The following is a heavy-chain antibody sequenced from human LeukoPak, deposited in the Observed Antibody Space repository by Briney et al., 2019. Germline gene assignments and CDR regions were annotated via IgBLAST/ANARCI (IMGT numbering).Heavy chain of an antibody. D-gene: IGHD3-10*01. J-gene: IGHJ3*02. CDR1: GFTVSSNY. Sequence: PGGSLRLSCAASGFTVSSNYMSWVRQAPGKGREGVSVIYSGGSTSYADSVKGRFTISRDNSKNTLYLQMNSLNAEDTAVYSCASYGHYYAFDIWGQGTMVPVSS. V-gene: IGHV3-53*01. CDR3: ASYGHYYAFDI. CDR2: IYSGGST.